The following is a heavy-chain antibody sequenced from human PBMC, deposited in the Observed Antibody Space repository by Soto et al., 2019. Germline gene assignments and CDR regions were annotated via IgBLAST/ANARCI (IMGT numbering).Heavy chain of an antibody. CDR2: ISSSSSYK. CDR1: GFIFSGHA. J-gene: IGHJ4*02. D-gene: IGHD1-26*01. CDR3: AREVPGRGGATFDY. Sequence: EVQLVESGGGLVKPGGSLRLSCAASGFIFSGHAMNWVRQAPGKGLEWVSCISSSSSYKYYADSVKGRFTVSRDNAKNSQYLQMNSLRAEDSAVYYCAREVPGRGGATFDYWGQGTMVTVSS. V-gene: IGHV3-21*01.